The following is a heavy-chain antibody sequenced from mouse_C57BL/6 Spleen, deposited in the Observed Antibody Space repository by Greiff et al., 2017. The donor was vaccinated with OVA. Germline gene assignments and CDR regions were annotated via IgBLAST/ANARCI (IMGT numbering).Heavy chain of an antibody. J-gene: IGHJ3*01. CDR3: ARGGIYYGNSFAY. CDR2: IYPGDGDT. CDR1: GYAFSSSW. D-gene: IGHD2-1*01. Sequence: QVQLQQSGPELVKPGASVKISCKASGYAFSSSWMNWVKQRPGKGLEWIGRIYPGDGDTNYNGKFKGKATLTADKSSSTAYMQLSSLTSEDSAVYFCARGGIYYGNSFAYWGQGTLVTVSA. V-gene: IGHV1-82*01.